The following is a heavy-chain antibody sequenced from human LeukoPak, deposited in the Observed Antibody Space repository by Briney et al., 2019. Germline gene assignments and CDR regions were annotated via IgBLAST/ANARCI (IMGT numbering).Heavy chain of an antibody. D-gene: IGHD2-15*01. CDR3: ARVIGGSSGDF. CDR2: INPKDGRT. Sequence: ASVEVSCRASGYTFTGNYIHWVRQAPGRGHEWVGWINPKDGRTNYAQRFQYRVTMTRDTSISTAYMDLSSLRSDGTAVYYCARVIGGSSGDFWGQGTLVTVSS. CDR1: GYTFTGNY. V-gene: IGHV1-2*02. J-gene: IGHJ4*02.